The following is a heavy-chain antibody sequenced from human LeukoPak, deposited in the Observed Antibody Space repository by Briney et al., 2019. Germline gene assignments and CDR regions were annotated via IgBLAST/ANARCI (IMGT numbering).Heavy chain of an antibody. Sequence: SGGSLRLSCAASGLTFSSSWMHWVRQAPGKGLVWVSRINSDGSTTNYADSVKGRFTISRDNAKNSLYLQMNSLRAEDTAVYYCAGTFEWELLYRFDYWGQGTLVTVSS. V-gene: IGHV3-74*01. D-gene: IGHD1-26*01. CDR2: INSDGSTT. J-gene: IGHJ4*02. CDR3: AGTFEWELLYRFDY. CDR1: GLTFSSSW.